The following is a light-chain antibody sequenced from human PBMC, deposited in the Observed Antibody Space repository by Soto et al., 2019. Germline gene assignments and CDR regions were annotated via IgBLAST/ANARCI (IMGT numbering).Light chain of an antibody. Sequence: EIVLTQSPATLSLSPGERATLSCRASQSVSSYLAWYQQKPGQAPRLLIYDASKRATGTPARFSGSGSGTDFTLTISSLEPEDFAVYYCHQRTNWPPAFTFGPGTKVDIK. CDR2: DAS. J-gene: IGKJ3*01. CDR3: HQRTNWPPAFT. CDR1: QSVSSY. V-gene: IGKV3-11*01.